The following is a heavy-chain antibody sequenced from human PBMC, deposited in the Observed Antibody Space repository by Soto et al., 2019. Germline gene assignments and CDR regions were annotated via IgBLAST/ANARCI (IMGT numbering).Heavy chain of an antibody. CDR2: INHSGST. J-gene: IGHJ5*02. CDR1: GGSFSGYY. D-gene: IGHD3-9*01. CDR3: ASLRPLFGYDILTGNEGVDWFDP. Sequence: QVQLQQWGAGLLKPSETLSLTCAVYGGSFSGYYWSWIRQPPGKGLEWIGEINHSGSTNYNPSLKSRVTISVDTSKNQFSLKLSSVTAADTAVYYCASLRPLFGYDILTGNEGVDWFDPWGQGTLVTVSS. V-gene: IGHV4-34*01.